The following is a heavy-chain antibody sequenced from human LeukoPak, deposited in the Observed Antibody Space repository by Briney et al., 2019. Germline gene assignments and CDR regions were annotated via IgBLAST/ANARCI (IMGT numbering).Heavy chain of an antibody. CDR2: ISSNGGST. V-gene: IGHV3-64*01. CDR3: ARARGLVATPFDY. J-gene: IGHJ4*02. CDR1: GFTFSSYA. Sequence: GSLRLSCAASGFTFSSYAMHWVRQAPGKGLEYVSAISSNGGSTYYANSVKGRFTISRDNSKNTLYLQMGSLRAEDMAVYYCARARGLVATPFDYWGQGTLVTVSS. D-gene: IGHD5-12*01.